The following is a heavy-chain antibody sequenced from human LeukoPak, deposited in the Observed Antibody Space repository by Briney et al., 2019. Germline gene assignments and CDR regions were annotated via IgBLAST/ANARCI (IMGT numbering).Heavy chain of an antibody. CDR3: ARGRRNVLRFLEWLSS. CDR1: RGTFSSYA. Sequence: SVKLSCKASRGTFSSYAISWGPQSPGHRLEWMGGIIPIFGTANYAKKFQGRVTITADESTSTAYMELSSLRSEDTAVYYCARGRRNVLRFLEWLSSWGQGTLVTVSS. D-gene: IGHD3-3*01. CDR2: IIPIFGTA. V-gene: IGHV1-69*01. J-gene: IGHJ5*02.